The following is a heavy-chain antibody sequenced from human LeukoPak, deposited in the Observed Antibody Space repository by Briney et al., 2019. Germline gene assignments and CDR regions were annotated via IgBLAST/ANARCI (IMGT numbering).Heavy chain of an antibody. CDR3: ARDLVGATGWDAFDI. Sequence: SETLSLTCAVSGHSISRGHYWGWLRQPPGKGLEWIGSLYNSGTTYYNPSLKSRDTISVDTTKNQFSLMLSAVTAADAAVYYCARDLVGATGWDAFDIWGQGTMVAVSS. J-gene: IGHJ3*02. CDR2: LYNSGTT. D-gene: IGHD1-26*01. V-gene: IGHV4-38-2*02. CDR1: GHSISRGHY.